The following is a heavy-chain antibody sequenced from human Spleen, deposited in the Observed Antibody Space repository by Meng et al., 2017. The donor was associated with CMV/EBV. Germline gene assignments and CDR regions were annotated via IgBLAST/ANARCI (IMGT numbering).Heavy chain of an antibody. J-gene: IGHJ6*02. D-gene: IGHD3-3*01. CDR3: AKAGYDFWSGYYIYYYYYGMDV. Sequence: GESLKISCAASGFTFSDYYMSWIRQAPGKGLEWVSYISSSGSTIYYADSVKGRFTISRDNAKNSLYLQMNSLRAEDTAVYYCAKAGYDFWSGYYIYYYYYGMDVWGQGTTVTVSS. CDR2: ISSSGSTI. CDR1: GFTFSDYY. V-gene: IGHV3-11*01.